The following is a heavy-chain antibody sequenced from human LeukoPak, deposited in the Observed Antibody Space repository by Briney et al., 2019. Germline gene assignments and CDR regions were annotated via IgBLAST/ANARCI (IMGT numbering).Heavy chain of an antibody. CDR3: ARHNSVGATGWFDP. V-gene: IGHV5-51*01. J-gene: IGHJ5*02. CDR2: IYPGDSDT. Sequence: GESLRISCKGSGYSFTSYWIVWVRQMPGKGLEWMGIIYPGDSDTRYSPSFQGQVTISADKSISTAYLQWSSLKASDTAIYYCARHNSVGATGWFDPWGQGTLVTVSS. CDR1: GYSFTSYW. D-gene: IGHD1-26*01.